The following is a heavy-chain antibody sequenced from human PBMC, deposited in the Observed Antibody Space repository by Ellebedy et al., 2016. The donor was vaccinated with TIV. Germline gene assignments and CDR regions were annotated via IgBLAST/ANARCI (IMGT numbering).Heavy chain of an antibody. V-gene: IGHV3-33*01. J-gene: IGHJ4*02. D-gene: IGHD2-15*01. Sequence: GGSLRLSCAASGFTFSSYGMHWVRQAPGKGLEWVAVIWYDGSNKHYADSVKGRFTISRDNSKNTLYLQMNSLRAEDTAVYYCARGRGIVVVVAAHRPFDYWGQGTLVTVSS. CDR1: GFTFSSYG. CDR3: ARGRGIVVVVAAHRPFDY. CDR2: IWYDGSNK.